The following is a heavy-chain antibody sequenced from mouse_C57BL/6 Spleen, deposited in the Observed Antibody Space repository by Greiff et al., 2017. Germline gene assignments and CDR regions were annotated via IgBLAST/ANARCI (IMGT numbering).Heavy chain of an antibody. Sequence: EVQLQQSGAELVRPGASVKLSCTASGFNIKDDYMHWVKQRPEQGLEWIGWIDPENGDTEYASKFQGKATITADTSSNTAYLQLSSLTSEDTAVYYCTTYYGSSYAYAMDYWGQGTSVTVSS. V-gene: IGHV14-4*01. J-gene: IGHJ4*01. CDR3: TTYYGSSYAYAMDY. D-gene: IGHD1-1*01. CDR2: IDPENGDT. CDR1: GFNIKDDY.